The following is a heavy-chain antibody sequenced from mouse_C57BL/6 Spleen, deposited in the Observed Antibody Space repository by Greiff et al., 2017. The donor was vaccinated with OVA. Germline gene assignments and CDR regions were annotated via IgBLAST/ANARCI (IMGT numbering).Heavy chain of an antibody. J-gene: IGHJ4*01. CDR3: TRRLSYYGSSYYAMDY. D-gene: IGHD1-1*01. CDR1: GYTFTDYE. CDR2: IDPETGGT. V-gene: IGHV1-15*01. Sequence: VQLQQSGAELVRPGASVTLSCKASGYTFTDYEMHWVKQTPVHGLEWIGAIDPETGGTAYNQKFKGKAILTADKSSSTAYMELSSLTSEDSAFYYCTRRLSYYGSSYYAMDYWGQGTSVTVSS.